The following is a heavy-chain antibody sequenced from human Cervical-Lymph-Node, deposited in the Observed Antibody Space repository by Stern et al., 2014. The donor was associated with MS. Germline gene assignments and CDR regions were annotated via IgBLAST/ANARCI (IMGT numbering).Heavy chain of an antibody. CDR3: ARDSFRSSLNP. D-gene: IGHD6-13*01. V-gene: IGHV1-18*01. CDR2: ISAYNGNT. CDR1: GYTFTSYG. Sequence: VQLVESGAEVKKPGASVKVSCKASGYTFTSYGISWVRQAPGQGLEWMGWISAYNGNTNYAQKLQGRVTMTTDTSTSTAYMELRSLRSGGGGGGGCARDSFRSSLNPWGQGTLVTVSS. J-gene: IGHJ5*02.